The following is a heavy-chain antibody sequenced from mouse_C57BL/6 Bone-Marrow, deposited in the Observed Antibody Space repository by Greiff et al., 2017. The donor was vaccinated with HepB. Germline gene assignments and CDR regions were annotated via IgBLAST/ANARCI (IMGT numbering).Heavy chain of an antibody. CDR2: INPRSGYT. CDR3: ARDDYWYFDV. J-gene: IGHJ1*03. Sequence: VKLQESGAELARPGASVKMSCKASGYTFTSYTMHWVKKRPGQGLEWIGYINPRSGYTKYNHKFKDKATLTADKSSSTAYMQLSSLTSEDSAVYYCARDDYWYFDVWGTGTTVTVSS. CDR1: GYTFTSYT. V-gene: IGHV1-4*01.